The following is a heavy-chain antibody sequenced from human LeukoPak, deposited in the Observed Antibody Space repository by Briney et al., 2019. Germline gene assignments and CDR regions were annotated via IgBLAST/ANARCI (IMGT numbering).Heavy chain of an antibody. CDR2: IFYSGGS. V-gene: IGHV4-59*08. CDR1: GDSIRSYY. CDR3: ARLGSTFDI. J-gene: IGHJ3*02. Sequence: SETLSLTCSVSGDSIRSYYWTWIRQPPGKGLEWIGYIFYSGGSNYNPSLKSRVTISVDTSKNHFSLKLSSVTAADTAVYYCARLGSTFDIWGQGTMVTVSS. D-gene: IGHD2-2*01.